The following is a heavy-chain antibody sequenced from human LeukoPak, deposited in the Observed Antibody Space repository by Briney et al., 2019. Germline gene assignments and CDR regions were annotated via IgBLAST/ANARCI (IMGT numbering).Heavy chain of an antibody. J-gene: IGHJ4*02. CDR3: ARSYYYDSSGYYY. CDR2: IIPIFGTA. CDR1: GGTFSSYI. Sequence: GASVKVSCKASGGTFSSYIITWVRQAPGQGLEWMGGIIPIFGTANYAQKFQGRVTITADKSTSTAYMELSSLRSEDTAVYYCARSYYYDSSGYYYWGQGTLVTVSS. D-gene: IGHD3-22*01. V-gene: IGHV1-69*06.